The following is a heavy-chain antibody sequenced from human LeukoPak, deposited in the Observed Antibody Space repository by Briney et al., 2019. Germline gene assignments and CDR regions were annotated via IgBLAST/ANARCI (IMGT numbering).Heavy chain of an antibody. CDR3: ARVEGEMTLRYYYYYGMDV. CDR1: GFTFSDYY. CDR2: ISYDGSNK. Sequence: GGSLRLSCAASGFTFSDYYMSWIRQAPGKGLEWVAVISYDGSNKYYADSVKGRFTISRDNSKNTLYLQMNSLRAEDTAVYYCARVEGEMTLRYYYYYGMDVWGQGTTVTVSS. D-gene: IGHD3-16*01. V-gene: IGHV3-30-3*01. J-gene: IGHJ6*02.